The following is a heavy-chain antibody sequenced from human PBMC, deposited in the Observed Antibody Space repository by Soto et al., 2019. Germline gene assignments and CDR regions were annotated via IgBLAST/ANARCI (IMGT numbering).Heavy chain of an antibody. J-gene: IGHJ4*02. D-gene: IGHD3-16*02. V-gene: IGHV3-21*04. CDR3: ARSIGWRAFNFDS. CDR2: ISSSSSYI. CDR1: GFTFSSYS. Sequence: GGSLRLSCAASGFTFSSYSMNWVRQAPGKGLEWVSSISSSSSYIYYADSVKGRFTISRDNAKNSLYLQMDSLRPEDTALYYCARSIGWRAFNFDSWRQGTLVTVSS.